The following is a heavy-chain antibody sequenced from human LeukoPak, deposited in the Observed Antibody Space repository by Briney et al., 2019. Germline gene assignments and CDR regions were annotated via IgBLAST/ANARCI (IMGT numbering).Heavy chain of an antibody. CDR3: ARDNLWFGELFPDY. Sequence: PGRSLRLSCAASGFTFSSYAMHWVRQAPGKGLEWVAVISYDGSNKYYADSVKGRFTISRDNSKNTLYLQMNSLGAEDTAVYYCARDNLWFGELFPDYWGQGTLVTVSS. J-gene: IGHJ4*02. D-gene: IGHD3-10*01. V-gene: IGHV3-30*04. CDR1: GFTFSSYA. CDR2: ISYDGSNK.